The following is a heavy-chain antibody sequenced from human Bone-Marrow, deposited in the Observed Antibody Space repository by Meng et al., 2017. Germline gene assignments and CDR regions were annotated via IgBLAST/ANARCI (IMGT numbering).Heavy chain of an antibody. V-gene: IGHV4-31*03. CDR2: IYYSGST. J-gene: IGHJ4*02. CDR1: GGSISRGGSY. Sequence: QVQLQESGPGLVKPSQTLSLTCTVSGGSISRGGSYWSWIRQHPGKGLEWIGYIYYSGSTYYNPSLKSRITISVDTSKNQFSLKLSSVTAADTAVYYCARHMEMSTIINLFDFWGQGALVTVSS. D-gene: IGHD5-24*01. CDR3: ARHMEMSTIINLFDF.